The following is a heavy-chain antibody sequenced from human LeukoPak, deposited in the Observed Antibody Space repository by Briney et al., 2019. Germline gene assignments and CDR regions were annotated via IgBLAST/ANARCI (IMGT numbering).Heavy chain of an antibody. CDR2: IISSGSTI. Sequence: GGSLRLSCAASGFTFSSYEMNWVRQAPGKGLEWVSYIISSGSTIYYADSVKGRFTISRDNAKNSLYLQMNSLRAEDTAVYYCARSTYYYDSSGFNYAAFDIWGQGTMVTVSS. V-gene: IGHV3-48*03. J-gene: IGHJ3*02. CDR1: GFTFSSYE. CDR3: ARSTYYYDSSGFNYAAFDI. D-gene: IGHD3-22*01.